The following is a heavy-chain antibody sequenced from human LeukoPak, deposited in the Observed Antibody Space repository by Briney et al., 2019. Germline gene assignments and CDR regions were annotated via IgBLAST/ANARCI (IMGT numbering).Heavy chain of an antibody. CDR3: ARVADGYSVNCLDY. D-gene: IGHD5-24*01. J-gene: IGHJ4*02. CDR1: GFTLSNFG. V-gene: IGHV3-48*02. Sequence: PGGSLRLSCAASGFTLSNFGMNWVRQAPGKGLEWISYISSSSRTLYYADSVNGRFTVSRDNAENSLYLQMNSLRDEDTAVFYCARVADGYSVNCLDYWGQGALVTVSS. CDR2: ISSSSRTL.